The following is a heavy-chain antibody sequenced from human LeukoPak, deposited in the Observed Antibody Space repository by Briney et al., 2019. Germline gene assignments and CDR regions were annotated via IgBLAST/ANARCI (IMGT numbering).Heavy chain of an antibody. CDR2: ISSNGGHT. J-gene: IGHJ4*02. Sequence: GGSLRLSCSASGFTFSSYAMHWVRQAPGKGLEYVSVISSNGGHTYYADSVKGRFTIGRDNSQHTLYLQMSSLRAEGTAVYYCVKLSEVTMVRGVPYFDYWGEGSLVGVSS. CDR1: GFTFSSYA. CDR3: VKLSEVTMVRGVPYFDY. D-gene: IGHD3-10*01. V-gene: IGHV3-64D*06.